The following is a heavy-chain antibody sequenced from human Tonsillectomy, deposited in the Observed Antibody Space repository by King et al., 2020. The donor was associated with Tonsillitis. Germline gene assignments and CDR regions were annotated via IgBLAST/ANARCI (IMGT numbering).Heavy chain of an antibody. CDR3: ARGRWYGDYLFDS. Sequence: VQLQQWGAGLLKPSETLSLTCAVYGGSFSGYSWIWFRQPPGKGLEWLGEITHSGNTNYNPSFNSRVTISIGTSTNQFSLNLASVTAADTAVYYCARGRWYGDYLFDSWGQGTLVTVSS. D-gene: IGHD4-17*01. CDR1: GGSFSGYS. J-gene: IGHJ4*02. CDR2: ITHSGNT. V-gene: IGHV4-34*01.